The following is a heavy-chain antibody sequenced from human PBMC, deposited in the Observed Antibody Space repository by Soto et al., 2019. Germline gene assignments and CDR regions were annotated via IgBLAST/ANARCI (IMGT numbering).Heavy chain of an antibody. CDR2: ISYDGSNK. J-gene: IGHJ6*02. D-gene: IGHD6-13*01. CDR3: ARVGVEAAAGPDYYYGMDV. CDR1: GFTFSSYA. V-gene: IGHV3-30-3*01. Sequence: GGSLRLSCAASGFTFSSYAMPWVRQAPGKGLEWVAVISYDGSNKYYADSVKGRFTISRDNSKNTLYLQMNSLRAEDTAVYYCARVGVEAAAGPDYYYGMDVWGQGTTVTVSS.